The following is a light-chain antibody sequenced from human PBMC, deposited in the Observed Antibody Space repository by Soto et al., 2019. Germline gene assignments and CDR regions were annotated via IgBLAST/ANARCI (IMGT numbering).Light chain of an antibody. CDR2: EGS. J-gene: IGLJ3*02. Sequence: QSALTQPASVSGSPGQSITISCTGTSSDVGNYNLVSWYQQHPGKAPKIMIYEGSKRPSGVSTRFSGAKSGNTASLPISGLQAEDEADYYCCSYAGGSAWVFGGGTKVTV. CDR1: SSDVGNYNL. CDR3: CSYAGGSAWV. V-gene: IGLV2-23*01.